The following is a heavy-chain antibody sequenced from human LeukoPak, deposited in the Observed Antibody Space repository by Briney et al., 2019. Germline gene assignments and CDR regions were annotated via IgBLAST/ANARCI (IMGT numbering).Heavy chain of an antibody. Sequence: SQTLSLTCTVSGGSISSGSYYWSWIRQPAGKGLEWIGRIYTSGSTNYNPSLKSRVTMSLDTSKNQFSLKLSSVTAADTAVYYCARDTYYYDNSGYAPFDYWGQGTLVTVSS. V-gene: IGHV4-61*02. D-gene: IGHD3-22*01. J-gene: IGHJ4*02. CDR1: GGSISSGSYY. CDR3: ARDTYYYDNSGYAPFDY. CDR2: IYTSGST.